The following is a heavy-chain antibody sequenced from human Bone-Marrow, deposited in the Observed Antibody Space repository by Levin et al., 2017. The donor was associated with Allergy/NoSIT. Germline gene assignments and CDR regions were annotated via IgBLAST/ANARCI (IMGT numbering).Heavy chain of an antibody. J-gene: IGHJ4*02. V-gene: IGHV3-7*01. CDR1: GFTFSSYW. D-gene: IGHD3-22*01. Sequence: GESLKISCAASGFTFSSYWMSWVRQAPGKGLEWVANIKQDGSEKYYVDSVKGRFTISRDNAKNSLYLQMNSLRAEDTAVYYCARELHQWQIYYYDSSGYSGNSPYFDYWGQGTLVTVSS. CDR2: IKQDGSEK. CDR3: ARELHQWQIYYYDSSGYSGNSPYFDY.